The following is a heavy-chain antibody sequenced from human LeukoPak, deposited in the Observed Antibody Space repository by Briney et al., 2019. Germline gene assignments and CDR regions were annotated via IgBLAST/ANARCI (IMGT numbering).Heavy chain of an antibody. CDR2: ISYDGSNK. V-gene: IGHV3-30-3*01. Sequence: GGSLRLSCAASGFTFSSYAMHWVRQAPGKGLEWVAVISYDGSNKYYADSVKGRFTISRDNAKNSLYLQMNTLRAEDTAVYYCARVGSSGSYNEDYWGQGTLVTVSS. J-gene: IGHJ4*02. CDR1: GFTFSSYA. CDR3: ARVGSSGSYNEDY. D-gene: IGHD1-26*01.